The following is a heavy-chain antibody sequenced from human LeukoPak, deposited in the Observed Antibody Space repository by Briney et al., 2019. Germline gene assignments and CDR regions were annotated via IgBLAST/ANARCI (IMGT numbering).Heavy chain of an antibody. Sequence: GESLKISCAGSGFSVSNYYMSWVRQAPGKGLEWVSLIRDSGETFYADSVKGRFTISRDNSKNTMYLQMNRLRVEDTAVYFCARDRAVTQDWVEFDPWGQGTLVTVSS. V-gene: IGHV3-66*03. CDR3: ARDRAVTQDWVEFDP. D-gene: IGHD4-17*01. CDR2: IRDSGET. CDR1: GFSVSNYY. J-gene: IGHJ5*02.